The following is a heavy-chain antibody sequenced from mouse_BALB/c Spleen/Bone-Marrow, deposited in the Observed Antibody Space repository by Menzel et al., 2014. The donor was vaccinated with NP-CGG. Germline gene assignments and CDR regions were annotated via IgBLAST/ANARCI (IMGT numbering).Heavy chain of an antibody. CDR1: GYTFTSYY. D-gene: IGHD2-3*01. CDR3: TRGGWLAMDY. CDR2: INPSNGGT. J-gene: IGHJ4*01. V-gene: IGHV1S81*02. Sequence: VKLQESGAELVKPGASVKLSCKASGYTFTSYYMYWVKQRPGQGLEWIGEINPSNGGTNFNEKFKSKATLTVDKSSSTAYMQLSILTSEDSAVYYCTRGGWLAMDYWGQGTSVTVSS.